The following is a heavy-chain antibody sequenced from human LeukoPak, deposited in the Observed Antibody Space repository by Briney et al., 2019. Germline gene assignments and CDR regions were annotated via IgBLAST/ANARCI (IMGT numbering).Heavy chain of an antibody. CDR1: GFTFSSYA. D-gene: IGHD3-10*01. CDR2: ISGSGGST. Sequence: PGGSLRLSCAASGFTFSSYAMSWVRQAPGKGLEWVPAISGSGGSTYYADSVKGRFTISRDNSKNTLYLQMNSLRAEDTAVYYCAKSPGSYYTPYDAFDIWGQGTMVTVSS. V-gene: IGHV3-23*01. CDR3: AKSPGSYYTPYDAFDI. J-gene: IGHJ3*02.